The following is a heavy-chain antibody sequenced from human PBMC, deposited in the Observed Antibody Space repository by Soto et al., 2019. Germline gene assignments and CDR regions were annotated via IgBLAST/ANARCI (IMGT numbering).Heavy chain of an antibody. J-gene: IGHJ6*02. CDR2: IYYSGST. V-gene: IGHV4-31*03. D-gene: IGHD2-15*01. CDR1: GGSISSGGYY. Sequence: SETLSLTCTVSGGSISSGGYYWSWIRQHPGKGLEWIGYIYYSGSTYYNPSLKSRVTISVDTSKNQFSLKLSSVTAADTAVYYCARAWWQLAHQHYYYYGMDVWGQGTTVTVSS. CDR3: ARAWWQLAHQHYYYYGMDV.